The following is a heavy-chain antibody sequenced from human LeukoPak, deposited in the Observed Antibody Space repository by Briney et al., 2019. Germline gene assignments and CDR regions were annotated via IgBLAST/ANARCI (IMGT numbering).Heavy chain of an antibody. CDR1: GGSISSSSYY. D-gene: IGHD3-3*01. Sequence: PSETLSLTCTVSGGSISSSSYYWGWIRQPPGKGLEWIGSIYYSGSTYYNPSLESRVTISVDTSKNQFSLKLSSVTAADTAVYYCARHEGTIFGVVIISSFDYWGQGTLVTVSS. V-gene: IGHV4-39*01. CDR3: ARHEGTIFGVVIISSFDY. CDR2: IYYSGST. J-gene: IGHJ4*02.